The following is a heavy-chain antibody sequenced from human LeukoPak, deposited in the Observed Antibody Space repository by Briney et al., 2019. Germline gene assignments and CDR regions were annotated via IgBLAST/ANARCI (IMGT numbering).Heavy chain of an antibody. CDR2: IYYSGST. D-gene: IGHD3/OR15-3a*01. J-gene: IGHJ4*02. CDR1: GGSISSSSYY. Sequence: PSETLSLTCTVSGGSISSSSYYWGWIRQPPGKGLEWIGSIYYSGSTYYNPSLKSRVTISVDTSKNQFSLKLSSVTAADTAVYYCARESDDFGLYYFDYWGQGTLVTVSS. CDR3: ARESDDFGLYYFDY. V-gene: IGHV4-39*07.